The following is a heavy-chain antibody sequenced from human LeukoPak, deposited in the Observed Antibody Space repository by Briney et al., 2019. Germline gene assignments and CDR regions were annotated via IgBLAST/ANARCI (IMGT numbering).Heavy chain of an antibody. CDR1: GFTFSSYS. V-gene: IGHV3-21*04. Sequence: GGSLRLSCAASGFTFSSYSMNWVRQAPGKGLEWVSSISSSSSYIYYADSVKGRFTISRDNAKNSLYLQMNSLRAEDTAVYYCAKPPIVGATGYFQHWGQGTLVTVSS. J-gene: IGHJ1*01. D-gene: IGHD1-26*01. CDR2: ISSSSSYI. CDR3: AKPPIVGATGYFQH.